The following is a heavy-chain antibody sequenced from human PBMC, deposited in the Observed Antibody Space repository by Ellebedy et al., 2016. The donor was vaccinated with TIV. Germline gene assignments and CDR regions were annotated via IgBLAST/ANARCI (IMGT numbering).Heavy chain of an antibody. CDR3: ARDVFFGLFD. CDR1: GFTLSKSW. D-gene: IGHD3/OR15-3a*01. CDR2: IGTTTGSI. Sequence: GESLKISCAASGFTLSKSWMNWVRQAPGKGLEWLSYIGTTTGSISYADSAKGRFTISRDNAKNSLHLQMNSLRDEDTAVYYCARDVFFGLFDWGQGTLVTVSS. J-gene: IGHJ4*02. V-gene: IGHV3-48*02.